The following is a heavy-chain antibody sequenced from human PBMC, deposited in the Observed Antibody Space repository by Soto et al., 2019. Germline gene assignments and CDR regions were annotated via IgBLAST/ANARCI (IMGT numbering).Heavy chain of an antibody. CDR2: IIPIFGTA. CDR1: GGTFSSYA. V-gene: IGHV1-69*01. D-gene: IGHD3-3*01. Sequence: QVQLVQSGAEVKKPGSSVKVSCKASGGTFSSYAISWVRQAPGQGLEWMGGIIPIFGTANYAQKFQGRVTITADESTSTAYMELRSLRSEYTAVYYCAREQGRCYDFWSGCPMDVWGQGTTVTVSS. CDR3: AREQGRCYDFWSGCPMDV. J-gene: IGHJ6*02.